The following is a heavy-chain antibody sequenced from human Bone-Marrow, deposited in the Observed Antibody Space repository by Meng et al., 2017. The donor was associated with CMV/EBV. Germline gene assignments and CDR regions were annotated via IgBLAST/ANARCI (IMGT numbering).Heavy chain of an antibody. V-gene: IGHV1-2*02. D-gene: IGHD6-13*01. Sequence: ASVKVSCKASGYTFTGYYMHWVRQAPGQGLEWMGWINPNSGGTNYAQKFQGRVTMTRDTSISTAYMELSRLRSEDTAVYYCARDVRSSSWTHRYYYYGRDVWGQGTTVTVYS. CDR3: ARDVRSSSWTHRYYYYGRDV. J-gene: IGHJ6*02. CDR2: INPNSGGT. CDR1: GYTFTGYY.